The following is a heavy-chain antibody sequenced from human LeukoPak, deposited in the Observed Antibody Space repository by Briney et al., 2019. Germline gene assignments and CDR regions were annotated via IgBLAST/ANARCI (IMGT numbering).Heavy chain of an antibody. Sequence: SETQSLTCNVSGGSITFGSYYWNWIRQPAGKTLEWIGRVYATGVTNYNPSLKSRVTISLDKARNQVSLMLTSVTAADTAVYYCARERGMRELRTWFDPWGQGSLVTVST. D-gene: IGHD3-16*01. CDR2: VYATGVT. J-gene: IGHJ5*02. CDR1: GGSITFGSYY. V-gene: IGHV4-61*02. CDR3: ARERGMRELRTWFDP.